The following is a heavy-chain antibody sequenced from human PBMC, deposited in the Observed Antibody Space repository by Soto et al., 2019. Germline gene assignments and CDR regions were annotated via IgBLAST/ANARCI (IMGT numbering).Heavy chain of an antibody. CDR2: IIPIFGTA. CDR3: AKVRYSSPMGYYYGMDV. Sequence: QVQREQSGGEVRKPGSSVKFSCKASGVTFSKFIMTWVRQAPGLGLEWVGGIIPIFGTANYAQKFQGRVTITADESTSTSYLEVSNLRSEDTAVYYCAKVRYSSPMGYYYGMDVWGQGTAVTVSS. V-gene: IGHV1-69*01. CDR1: GVTFSKFI. J-gene: IGHJ6*02. D-gene: IGHD6-19*01.